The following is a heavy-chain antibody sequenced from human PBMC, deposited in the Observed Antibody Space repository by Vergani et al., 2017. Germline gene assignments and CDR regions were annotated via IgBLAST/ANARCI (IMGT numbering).Heavy chain of an antibody. CDR3: ARDVGYCSSTSCYYYYGMDV. CDR2: IYSGGST. J-gene: IGHJ6*02. V-gene: IGHV3-53*04. CDR1: GFTVSSNY. D-gene: IGHD2-2*01. Sequence: EVQLVESGGGLVQPGGSLRLSCAASGFTVSSNYMSWVRQAPGKGLEWVSVIYSGGSTYYADSVKGRFTISRHNSKNTLYLQMNILRAEDTAVYYCARDVGYCSSTSCYYYYGMDVWGQGTTVTVSS.